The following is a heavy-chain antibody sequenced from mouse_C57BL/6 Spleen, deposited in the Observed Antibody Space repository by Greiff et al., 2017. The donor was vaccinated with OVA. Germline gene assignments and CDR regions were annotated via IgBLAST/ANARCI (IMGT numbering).Heavy chain of an antibody. V-gene: IGHV5-9-1*02. CDR3: TRDRAYYGSLYYFDY. D-gene: IGHD1-1*01. CDR1: VFTFSSYA. J-gene: IGHJ2*01. Sequence: EVQLVESGEGLVKPGGSLKLSCAASVFTFSSYAMSWVRQTPEKRLEWVAYISSGGDYIYYADTVKGRFTISRDNARNTLYLQMSSLKSEDTAMYYCTRDRAYYGSLYYFDYWGQGTTLTVSS. CDR2: ISSGGDYI.